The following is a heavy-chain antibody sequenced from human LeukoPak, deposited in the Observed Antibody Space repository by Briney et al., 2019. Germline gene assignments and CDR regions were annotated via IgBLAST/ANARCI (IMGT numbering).Heavy chain of an antibody. D-gene: IGHD6-19*01. CDR3: ATDSSGWYLFDY. J-gene: IGHJ4*02. Sequence: GASVKVSCKVSGYTLTELSMHWVRQAPGKGLEWMGGFDPEDGETIYAQKFQGRVTMTEDTSTDTAYMELSSLRSEDTAVYYCATDSSGWYLFDYWGRGPLVAVSS. CDR1: GYTLTELS. V-gene: IGHV1-24*01. CDR2: FDPEDGET.